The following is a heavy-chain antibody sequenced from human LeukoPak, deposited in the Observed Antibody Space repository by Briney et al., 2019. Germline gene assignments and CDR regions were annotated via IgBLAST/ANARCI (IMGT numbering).Heavy chain of an antibody. Sequence: PSETLSLTCIVSGGSISSGSYYWSWIRQPAGKGLEWIGRIYTSGSTNYNPSLKSRVTISVDTSKNQFSLKLSSVTAADTAVYYCARESRGYSYGYDYWGQGTLVTVSS. CDR1: GGSISSGSYY. CDR3: ARESRGYSYGYDY. V-gene: IGHV4-61*02. D-gene: IGHD5-18*01. CDR2: IYTSGST. J-gene: IGHJ4*02.